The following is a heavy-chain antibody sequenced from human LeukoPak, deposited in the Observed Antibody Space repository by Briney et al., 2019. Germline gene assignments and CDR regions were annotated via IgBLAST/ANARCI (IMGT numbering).Heavy chain of an antibody. CDR2: IYHSGST. CDR1: GFTGSSNY. V-gene: IGHV4-4*02. J-gene: IGHJ5*02. D-gene: IGHD3-3*01. CDR3: ARGSVTIFGVIDP. Sequence: PGGSLRRSCAASGFTGSSNYMSWVRQAPGKGLEWIGYIYHSGSTYYNPSLKSRVTISVDRSKNQFSLKLSSVTAADTAVYYCARGSVTIFGVIDPWGQGTLVTVSS.